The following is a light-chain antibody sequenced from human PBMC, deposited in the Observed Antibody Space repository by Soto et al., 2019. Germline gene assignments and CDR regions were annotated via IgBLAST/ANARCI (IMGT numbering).Light chain of an antibody. CDR2: GAS. Sequence: EIVLTQSPGTLSLSPGERATLACRASQSVSSSYLAWYQQKPGQAPRLLLYGASRRATGMPDRFSGSGSGSDFTLTISRLEPEDFAVYYCQRYGTFGQGTKVEIK. CDR3: QRYGT. V-gene: IGKV3-20*01. CDR1: QSVSSSY. J-gene: IGKJ1*01.